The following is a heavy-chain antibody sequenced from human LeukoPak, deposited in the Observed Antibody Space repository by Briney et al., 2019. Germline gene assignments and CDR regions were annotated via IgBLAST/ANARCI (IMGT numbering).Heavy chain of an antibody. CDR3: ARSYCSSTSCSPYYYYYMDV. CDR2: IYYSGST. V-gene: IGHV4-31*03. D-gene: IGHD2-2*01. CDR1: GGSISSGGYY. J-gene: IGHJ6*03. Sequence: SETLSLTCTVSGGSISSGGYYWSWIRQHPGKGLEWIGYIYYSGSTYYNPSLKSRVTISVDTSKNQFSLKLSSVTAADTAVYYCARSYCSSTSCSPYYYYYMDVWGKGTTVSVSS.